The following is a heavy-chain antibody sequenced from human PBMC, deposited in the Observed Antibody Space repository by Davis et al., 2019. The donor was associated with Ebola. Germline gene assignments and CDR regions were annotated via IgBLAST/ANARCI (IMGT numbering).Heavy chain of an antibody. V-gene: IGHV3-30*02. J-gene: IGHJ6*03. CDR3: AKEVTVTNRHYYYYSMDV. CDR2: IRFDGSSK. CDR1: GFSFSNYA. Sequence: PGGSLRLSCAASGFSFSNYAMNWVRQAPGKGLEWVAFIRFDGSSKNYADSVKGRFTISRDNDKNKLNLQMNSLRPEDTALYYCAKEVTVTNRHYYYYSMDVWGRGTTVTVFS. D-gene: IGHD4-11*01.